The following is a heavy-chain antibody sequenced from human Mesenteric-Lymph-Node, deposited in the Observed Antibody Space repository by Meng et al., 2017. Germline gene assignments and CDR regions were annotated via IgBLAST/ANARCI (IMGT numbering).Heavy chain of an antibody. CDR2: IYSGGST. CDR1: GFTVSSNY. D-gene: IGHD1-7*01. J-gene: IGHJ4*02. Sequence: VVLVGPGGGLIRPGGSLRLSCGASGFTVSSNYMSWVRQAPGKGLEWVSVIYSGGSTYYADSVKGRSTISRDNSKNTLYLQMNSLRAEDTAVYYCARHSERITGTTIDYWGQGTLVTVSS. V-gene: IGHV3-53*01. CDR3: ARHSERITGTTIDY.